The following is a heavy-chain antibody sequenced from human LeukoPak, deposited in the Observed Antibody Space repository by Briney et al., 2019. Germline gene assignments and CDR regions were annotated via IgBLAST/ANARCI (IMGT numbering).Heavy chain of an antibody. D-gene: IGHD6-19*01. V-gene: IGHV3-48*04. CDR1: GFTFSSYS. CDR2: ISSSSSTI. Sequence: GGSLRLSCAASGFTFSSYSMNWVRQAPGKGLEWVSCISSSSSTIYYADSVKGRFTISRDNAKNSLYLQMNSLRAEDTAVYYCARDTSKWLGGGSNAFDIWGQGTMVTVSS. CDR3: ARDTSKWLGGGSNAFDI. J-gene: IGHJ3*02.